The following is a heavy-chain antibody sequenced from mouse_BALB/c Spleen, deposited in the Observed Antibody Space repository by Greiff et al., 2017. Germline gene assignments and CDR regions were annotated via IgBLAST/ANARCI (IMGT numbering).Heavy chain of an antibody. Sequence: EVKLMESGPGLVKPSQSLSLTCSVTGYSITSGYYWNWIRQFPGNKLEWMGYISYDGSNNYNPSLKNRISITRDTSKNQFFLKLNSVTTEDTATYYCAREGYDGPYYAMDYWGQGTSVTVSS. J-gene: IGHJ4*01. D-gene: IGHD2-14*01. V-gene: IGHV3-6*02. CDR3: AREGYDGPYYAMDY. CDR2: ISYDGSN. CDR1: GYSITSGYY.